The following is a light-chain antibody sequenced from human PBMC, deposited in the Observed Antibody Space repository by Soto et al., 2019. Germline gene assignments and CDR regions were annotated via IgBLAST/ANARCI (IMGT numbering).Light chain of an antibody. CDR1: SSNIGSNH. CDR3: ATWDSSRSVVV. J-gene: IGLJ2*01. CDR2: DND. V-gene: IGLV1-51*01. Sequence: QSVLTQPPSVSAAPGQRVTISCSGSSSNIGSNHVSWYQQFPGTAPKLLIYDNDKRPSGIPDRFSGSRSGTSATLGITGLQTGDEADYYCATWDSSRSVVVFGGGTQLTVL.